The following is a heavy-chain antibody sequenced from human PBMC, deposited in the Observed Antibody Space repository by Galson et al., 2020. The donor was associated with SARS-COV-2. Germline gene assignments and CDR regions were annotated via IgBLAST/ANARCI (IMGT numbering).Heavy chain of an antibody. Sequence: GGSLRLSCAASGFTFTNYAMSWVRQAPGKGLEWVSTISASGGSTYYTDSVKGRFNISRDNSKNTLYLQMNTLRAEDPAVYYCAKDGGCCSGSICYSTSWFDPWGQGTLVSVSS. J-gene: IGHJ5*02. D-gene: IGHD2-15*01. V-gene: IGHV3-23*01. CDR1: GFTFTNYA. CDR3: AKDGGCCSGSICYSTSWFDP. CDR2: ISASGGST.